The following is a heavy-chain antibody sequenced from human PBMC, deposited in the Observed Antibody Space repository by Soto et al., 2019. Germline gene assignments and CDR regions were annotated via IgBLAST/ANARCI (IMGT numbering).Heavy chain of an antibody. CDR1: GGNFSSYA. CDR3: ARNSGSYYAFDY. Sequence: GASVKVSCKASGGNFSSYAMTWVRQAPGQGLEWMGGIIPIFGTANYAQKFQGRVTITADESTSTAYMELSSLRSEDTAVYYCARNSGSYYAFDYWAQGTMVTVSS. D-gene: IGHD1-26*01. J-gene: IGHJ4*02. V-gene: IGHV1-69*13. CDR2: IIPIFGTA.